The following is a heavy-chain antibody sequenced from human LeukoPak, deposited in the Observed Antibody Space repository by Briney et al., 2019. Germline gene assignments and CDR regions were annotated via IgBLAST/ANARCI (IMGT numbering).Heavy chain of an antibody. J-gene: IGHJ4*02. D-gene: IGHD3-16*02. CDR1: GGSISSSSYY. V-gene: IGHV4-39*01. CDR2: IYYSGST. CDR3: ARGPVEGLRLGELSSNFDY. Sequence: SETLSLTCTVSGGSISSSSYYWGWIRQPPGKGLEWIGSIYYSGSTYYNPSLKSRVTISVDTSKNQFSLKLSSVTAADTAVYYCARGPVEGLRLGELSSNFDYWGQGTLVTVSS.